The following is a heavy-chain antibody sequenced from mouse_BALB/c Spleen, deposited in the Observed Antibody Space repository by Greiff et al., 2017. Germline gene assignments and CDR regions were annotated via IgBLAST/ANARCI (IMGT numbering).Heavy chain of an antibody. CDR1: GFSLTSYG. D-gene: IGHD2-12*01. Sequence: VQLQESGPGLVAPSQSLSITCTVSGFSLTSYGVHWVRQPPGKGLEWLGVIWAGGSTNYNSALMSRLSISKDNSKSQVFLKMNSLQTDDTAMYYCARDREAYYNAMDYWGQGTSVTVSS. J-gene: IGHJ4*01. CDR2: IWAGGST. V-gene: IGHV2-9*02. CDR3: ARDREAYYNAMDY.